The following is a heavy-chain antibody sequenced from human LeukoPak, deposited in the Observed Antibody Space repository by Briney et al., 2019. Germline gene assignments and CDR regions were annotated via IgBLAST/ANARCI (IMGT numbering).Heavy chain of an antibody. J-gene: IGHJ4*02. V-gene: IGHV1-18*01. CDR3: ARGGPFSIAAARVYYFDY. CDR1: DYTFTSYG. Sequence: ASVKVSCKASDYTFTSYGISWVRQAPGQGLEWMGWISPYSDNTNYAQNLQGRVIMTTDTSTSTAYMELRSLTSDDTAMYYCARGGPFSIAAARVYYFDYWGQGTLVTVSS. CDR2: ISPYSDNT. D-gene: IGHD6-13*01.